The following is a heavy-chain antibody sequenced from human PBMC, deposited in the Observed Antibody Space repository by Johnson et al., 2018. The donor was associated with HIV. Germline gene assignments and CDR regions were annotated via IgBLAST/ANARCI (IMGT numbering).Heavy chain of an antibody. CDR1: GFTFSSYA. D-gene: IGHD6-19*01. J-gene: IGHJ3*02. Sequence: VQLVESGGGVVQPGRSLRLSCAASGFTFSSYAMHWVRQAPGKGLEWVANIKQDGSEKYSVDSVKGRFTISRHNAKNSLYLQMNSLRAEDTAVYYCARAFRGGWYDAFDIWGQGTRVTVSS. CDR2: IKQDGSEK. V-gene: IGHV3-7*01. CDR3: ARAFRGGWYDAFDI.